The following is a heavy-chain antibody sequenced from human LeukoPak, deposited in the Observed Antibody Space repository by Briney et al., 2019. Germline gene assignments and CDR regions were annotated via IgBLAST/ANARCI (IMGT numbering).Heavy chain of an antibody. D-gene: IGHD3-22*01. Sequence: SETLSLTCTVSGGSISSSSYYWGWIRQPPGKGLEWIGSIYYSGSTYYNPSLKSRVTISVDTSKNQFSLKLSSVTAADTAVYYCARYYYDSSGYYEGHYFDYWGQGTLVTVSS. CDR2: IYYSGST. J-gene: IGHJ4*02. CDR1: GGSISSSSYY. CDR3: ARYYYDSSGYYEGHYFDY. V-gene: IGHV4-39*07.